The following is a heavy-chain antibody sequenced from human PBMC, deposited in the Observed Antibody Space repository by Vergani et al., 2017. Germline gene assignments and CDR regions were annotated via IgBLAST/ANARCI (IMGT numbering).Heavy chain of an antibody. Sequence: EVQLVESGGGLVKPGGSLRLSCAASGFTFSSYWMHWVRQAPGKGLVWVSRINSDGSSTSYADSVKGRFTISRDNAKNTLYLQMNSLRAEDTAVYYCARDRTYYDILTGYSSHAFDIWGQGTMVTVSS. V-gene: IGHV3-74*01. CDR1: GFTFSSYW. D-gene: IGHD3-9*01. CDR2: INSDGSST. J-gene: IGHJ3*02. CDR3: ARDRTYYDILTGYSSHAFDI.